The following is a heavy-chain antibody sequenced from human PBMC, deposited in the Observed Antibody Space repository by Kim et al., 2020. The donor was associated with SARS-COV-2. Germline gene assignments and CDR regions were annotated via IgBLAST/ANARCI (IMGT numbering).Heavy chain of an antibody. D-gene: IGHD6-13*01. Sequence: YNPSLKSRVTISADTSKNHFSLNLSSVTAADTAVYYCAGRKGYYYYGMDVWGQGTTVTVSS. CDR3: AGRKGYYYYGMDV. J-gene: IGHJ6*02. V-gene: IGHV4-59*08.